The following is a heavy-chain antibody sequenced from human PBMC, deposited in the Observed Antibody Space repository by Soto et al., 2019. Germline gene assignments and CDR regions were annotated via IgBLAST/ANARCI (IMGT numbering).Heavy chain of an antibody. V-gene: IGHV4-59*08. CDR2: IYYSGNT. CDR1: GGAISNFY. D-gene: IGHD6-19*01. CDR3: SRHVGYSSGWYGDYFDY. Sequence: LSLTCTVSGGAISNFYWSWIREPPGKGLEWIGYIYYSGNTNYNPSLESRVTISVDTSKNQFSLRLSSVTAADTAVYYCSRHVGYSSGWYGDYFDYWGPGTLVTVSS. J-gene: IGHJ4*02.